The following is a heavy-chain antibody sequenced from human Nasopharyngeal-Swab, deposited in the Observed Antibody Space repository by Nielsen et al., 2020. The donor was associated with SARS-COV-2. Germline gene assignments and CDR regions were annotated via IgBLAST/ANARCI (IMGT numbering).Heavy chain of an antibody. V-gene: IGHV4-59*11. CDR2: ISHNSGT. CDR3: AKEGATGWFDP. J-gene: IGHJ5*02. Sequence: SETLSLTCTVSGVSIRSQYWSWIRQPPGKGLEWIGYISHNSGTNYKPSLKSRVTMFMDTSKNQFSLKLRSVTAADTAVYYCAKEGATGWFDPWGQGTLVTVSS. CDR1: GVSIRSQY.